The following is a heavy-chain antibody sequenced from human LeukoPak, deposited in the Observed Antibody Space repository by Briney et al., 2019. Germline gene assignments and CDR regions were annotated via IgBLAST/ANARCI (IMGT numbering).Heavy chain of an antibody. D-gene: IGHD6-6*01. CDR1: GFTFSSYW. CDR3: ARGLSGYASSLGY. Sequence: PGGSPRLSCAASGFTFSSYWMHWVRHAPGKGLVWVSRINSDGSSTSYADSVRGRLSISRDNAKNTLYLQMNSLRAEDTAVYYCARGLSGYASSLGYWGQGTLVTVSA. V-gene: IGHV3-74*01. CDR2: INSDGSST. J-gene: IGHJ4*02.